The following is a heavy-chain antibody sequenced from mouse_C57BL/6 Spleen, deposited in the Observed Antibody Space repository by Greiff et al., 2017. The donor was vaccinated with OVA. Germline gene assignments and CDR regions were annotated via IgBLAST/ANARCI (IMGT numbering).Heavy chain of an antibody. CDR1: GYSITSGYY. J-gene: IGHJ2*01. Sequence: DVHLVESGPGLVKPSQSLSLTCSVTGYSITSGYYWNWIRQFPGNKLECMGYISYDGSNNYNPSLKNRISITRDTSKNQFFLKLNSVTTEDTATYYCANYDYDGGFDYWGQGTTLTVSS. CDR3: ANYDYDGGFDY. V-gene: IGHV3-6*01. CDR2: ISYDGSN. D-gene: IGHD2-4*01.